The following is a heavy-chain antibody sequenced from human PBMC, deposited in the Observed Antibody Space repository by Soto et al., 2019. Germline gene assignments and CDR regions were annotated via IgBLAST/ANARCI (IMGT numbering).Heavy chain of an antibody. V-gene: IGHV3-30*02. D-gene: IGHD5-12*01. Sequence: GGSLRLSCAASVFTFSSYGMHWVRQAPGKGLEWVAVIWYDGSNKYYADSVKGRFTISRDNSKNTLYLQMNSLRAEDTAVYYCAKAIYSSYDYDYYYGMDVWGQGTTVTVSS. CDR1: VFTFSSYG. CDR2: IWYDGSNK. CDR3: AKAIYSSYDYDYYYGMDV. J-gene: IGHJ6*02.